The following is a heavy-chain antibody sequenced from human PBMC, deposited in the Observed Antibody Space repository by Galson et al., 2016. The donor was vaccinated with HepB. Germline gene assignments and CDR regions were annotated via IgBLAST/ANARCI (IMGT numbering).Heavy chain of an antibody. CDR3: ARRHRLAPGTPYYFDS. V-gene: IGHV4-31*03. CDR2: IYYSGNT. CDR1: GGSVSSGDNY. J-gene: IGHJ4*02. Sequence: TLSLTCTVAGGSVSSGDNYWGWIRQHPGRVLEWIGYIYYSGNTYFNPSLKSRVTISIDTSKNQFSLRVTSVTAADTAVYYCARRHRLAPGTPYYFDSWGQGALVTVSS. D-gene: IGHD1-26*01.